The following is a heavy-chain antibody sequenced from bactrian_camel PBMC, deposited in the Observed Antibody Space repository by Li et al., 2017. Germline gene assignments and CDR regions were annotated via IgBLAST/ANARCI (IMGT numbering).Heavy chain of an antibody. D-gene: IGHD5*01. CDR2: IGSDRAT. CDR1: GYTDDGHC. Sequence: QVQLVESGGGSVRAGMSLTLTCVTSGYTDDGHCMGWFRQVPGKQREKVALIGSDRATHYSQSVKGRFTISQDRAKNMVYLQMNDLKPEDTAVYYCAAASWYCAAGWTDESTFTSWGQGTQVTVS. V-gene: IGHV3S53*01. CDR3: AAASWYCAAGWTDESTFTS. J-gene: IGHJ6*01.